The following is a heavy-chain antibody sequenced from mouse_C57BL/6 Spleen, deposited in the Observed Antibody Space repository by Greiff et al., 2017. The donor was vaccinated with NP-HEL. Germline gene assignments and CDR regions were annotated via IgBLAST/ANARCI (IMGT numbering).Heavy chain of an antibody. Sequence: EVKLQESGPGLVKPSQSLSLTCSVTGYSITSGYYWNWIRQFPGNKLEWMGYISYDGSNNYNPSLKNRISITRDTSKNQFFLKLNSVTTEDTATYYCARDDWDGTFAYWGQGTLVTVSA. CDR3: ARDDWDGTFAY. D-gene: IGHD4-1*01. CDR2: ISYDGSN. J-gene: IGHJ3*01. V-gene: IGHV3-6*01. CDR1: GYSITSGYY.